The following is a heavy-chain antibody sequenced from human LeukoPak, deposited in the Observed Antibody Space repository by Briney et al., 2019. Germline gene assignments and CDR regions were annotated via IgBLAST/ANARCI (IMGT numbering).Heavy chain of an antibody. Sequence: PGGSLRLSCAASGFTFSSYGMHWVRQAPGKGLEWVAFIRYDGSNKYYADSVKGRFTISRDNSKNTLYLQMNSLRAEDTAVYYCAKEYGYSYGYAFDIWGQGTMVTVSS. CDR1: GFTFSSYG. J-gene: IGHJ3*02. CDR3: AKEYGYSYGYAFDI. CDR2: IRYDGSNK. D-gene: IGHD5-18*01. V-gene: IGHV3-30*02.